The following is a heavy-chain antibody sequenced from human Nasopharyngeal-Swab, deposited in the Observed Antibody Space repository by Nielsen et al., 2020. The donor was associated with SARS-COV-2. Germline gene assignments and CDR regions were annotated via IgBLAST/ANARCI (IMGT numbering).Heavy chain of an antibody. V-gene: IGHV4-61*01. CDR3: ARGRSEDPGIAVAGTYYYYYGMDV. D-gene: IGHD6-19*01. J-gene: IGHJ6*02. CDR1: GGSVSSGSYY. CDR2: IYYSGST. Sequence: SETLSLTCTVSGGSVSSGSYYWSWIRQPPGKGLEWIGYIYYSGSTNYNPSLKSRVTISVDTSKNQFSLKLSSVTAADTAVYYCARGRSEDPGIAVAGTYYYYYGMDVWGQETTVTVSS.